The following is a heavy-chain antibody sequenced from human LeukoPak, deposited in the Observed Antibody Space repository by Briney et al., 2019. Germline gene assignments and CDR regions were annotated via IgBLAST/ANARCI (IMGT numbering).Heavy chain of an antibody. Sequence: GGSLRLSCSVSGFTFSAYTMHWVRQAPGRGLQYVSSISSNGGKTYYADSLKGRFTISRDNSKNTLYLQMSSLRLEGTAVYYCVKDRWIDYWGQGVLVTVSS. CDR3: VKDRWIDY. V-gene: IGHV3-64D*09. J-gene: IGHJ4*02. CDR2: ISSNGGKT. D-gene: IGHD5-24*01. CDR1: GFTFSAYT.